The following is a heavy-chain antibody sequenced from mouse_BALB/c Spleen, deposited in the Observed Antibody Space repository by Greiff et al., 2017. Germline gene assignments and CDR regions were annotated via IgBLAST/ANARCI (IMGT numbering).Heavy chain of an antibody. CDR1: GFTFSSYA. CDR3: ARGGPFAY. Sequence: DVKLVESGGGLVKPGGSLKLSCAASGFTFSSYAMSWVRQTPEKRLEWVASISSGGSTYYPDSVKGRFTISRDNARNILYLQMSSLRSEDTAMYYCARGGPFAYWGQGTLVTVSA. V-gene: IGHV5-6-5*01. J-gene: IGHJ3*01. CDR2: ISSGGST.